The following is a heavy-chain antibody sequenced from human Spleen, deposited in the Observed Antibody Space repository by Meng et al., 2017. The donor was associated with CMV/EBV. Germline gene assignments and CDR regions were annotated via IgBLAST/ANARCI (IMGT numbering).Heavy chain of an antibody. Sequence: GESLKISCAASGFTFSSYSMNWVRQAPGKGLEWVSSISSSSSYIYYADSVKGRFTISRDNAKNSLYLQMNSLRAEDTAVYYCVRGGGYSYGPFDYWGQGTLVTVSS. CDR2: ISSSSSYI. J-gene: IGHJ4*02. CDR3: VRGGGYSYGPFDY. CDR1: GFTFSSYS. D-gene: IGHD5-18*01. V-gene: IGHV3-21*01.